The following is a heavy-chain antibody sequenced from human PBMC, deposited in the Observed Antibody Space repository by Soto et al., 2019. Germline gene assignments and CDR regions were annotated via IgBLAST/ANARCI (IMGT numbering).Heavy chain of an antibody. CDR3: ARDYYGMDV. V-gene: IGHV4-30-2*06. J-gene: IGHJ6*02. CDR1: GGSISSGGYS. CDR2: TYQSGSA. Sequence: SSETLSLTCTVSGGSISSGGYSWTWIRQSPGKGLEWIGYTYQSGSAYYNPSLKSRVIISVDRSKNQFSLNLTSVTAADTAVYYCARDYYGMDVWGQGTTVTVSS.